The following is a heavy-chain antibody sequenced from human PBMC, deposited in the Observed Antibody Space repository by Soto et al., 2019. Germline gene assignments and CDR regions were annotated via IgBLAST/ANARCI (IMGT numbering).Heavy chain of an antibody. CDR2: SNAGNGNT. CDR3: ARVIGGLYYFDY. V-gene: IGHV1-3*01. Sequence: QVQLVQSGAEVKKPGASVKVSCKASGYTFTSYAMHWVRQAPGQRLEWMGWSNAGNGNTKYSQKFQGRVTITRDTSASTAYMELSSLRSEDTAVYYCARVIGGLYYFDYWGQGTLVTVSS. D-gene: IGHD3-16*01. CDR1: GYTFTSYA. J-gene: IGHJ4*02.